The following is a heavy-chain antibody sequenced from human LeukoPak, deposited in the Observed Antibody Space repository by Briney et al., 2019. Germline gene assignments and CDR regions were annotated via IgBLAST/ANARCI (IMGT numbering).Heavy chain of an antibody. CDR1: GGSFSGYY. V-gene: IGHV4-34*01. D-gene: IGHD5-18*01. CDR2: INHSGST. Sequence: SETLSLTCAVYGGSFSGYYWSWIRQPPGKGLEWIGEINHSGSTNYNPSLKSRVTISVDTSKNQFSLKLSSVTAADTAVYYCARGPSIQLWSDPYYYYGMDVWGQGTTVTVSS. J-gene: IGHJ6*02. CDR3: ARGPSIQLWSDPYYYYGMDV.